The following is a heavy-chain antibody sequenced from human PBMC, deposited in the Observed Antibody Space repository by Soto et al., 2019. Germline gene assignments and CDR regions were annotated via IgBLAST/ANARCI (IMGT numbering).Heavy chain of an antibody. Sequence: ASVKVSCKASGDGFTIYGISWVRQAPGQGLEWMGWISPYSGNTRYPENLQGRVTMTTDTSTSTAYMELRSLRSDDTAVYYCAREMWTRSGPQNFFDYWGQGALVTVSS. J-gene: IGHJ4*02. CDR3: AREMWTRSGPQNFFDY. CDR1: GDGFTIYG. D-gene: IGHD6-25*01. V-gene: IGHV1-18*01. CDR2: ISPYSGNT.